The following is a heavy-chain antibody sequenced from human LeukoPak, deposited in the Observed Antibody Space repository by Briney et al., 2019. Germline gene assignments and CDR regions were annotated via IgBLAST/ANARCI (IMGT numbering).Heavy chain of an antibody. V-gene: IGHV3-53*01. CDR2: IYSGGNT. CDR1: GVTVDSNY. D-gene: IGHD3/OR15-3a*01. J-gene: IGHJ4*02. Sequence: PGGSLRLSCAVFGVTVDSNYMSWVRQAPGKGLEWVSVIYSGGNTYYADSVKGRFTISRDNSKNTLYLQMNSLRAEDTAVYYCARDFAGLWGKGTLVTVSS. CDR3: ARDFAGL.